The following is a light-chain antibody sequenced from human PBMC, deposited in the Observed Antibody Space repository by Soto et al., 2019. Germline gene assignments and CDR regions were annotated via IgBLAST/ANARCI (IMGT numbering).Light chain of an antibody. CDR2: RNN. V-gene: IGLV1-47*01. CDR3: TTWDDSLNGVV. CDR1: SSNIGRNY. Sequence: QSVLTQPPSASGTPGQRATISCSGSSSNIGRNYVCWYQQLPGAAPKLLIYRNNQRPSGVPDRFSGSLSGTSASLAISELRSEDEADYDCTTWDDSLNGVVFGGGTKLTVL. J-gene: IGLJ2*01.